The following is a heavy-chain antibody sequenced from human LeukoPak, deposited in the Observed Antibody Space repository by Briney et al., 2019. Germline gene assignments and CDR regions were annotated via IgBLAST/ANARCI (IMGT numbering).Heavy chain of an antibody. Sequence: GGSLRLSCAASGFTFDDYAMHWVRQAPGKGLEWVSGISWNSGSIGYADSVKSRFTISRDNAKNSLYLQMNSLRAEDTALYYCAKGGVVVITPFDYWGQGTLVTVSS. CDR2: ISWNSGSI. CDR3: AKGGVVVITPFDY. J-gene: IGHJ4*02. V-gene: IGHV3-9*01. D-gene: IGHD3-22*01. CDR1: GFTFDDYA.